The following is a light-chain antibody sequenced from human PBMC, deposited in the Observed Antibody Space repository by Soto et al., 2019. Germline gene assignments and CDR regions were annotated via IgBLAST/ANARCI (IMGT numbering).Light chain of an antibody. V-gene: IGLV2-14*01. CDR1: TNDVGGYKY. CDR3: SSYTSGNTLV. Sequence: QSVLTQPGSVSGSPGQSITISCTGTTNDVGGYKYVSWYQQHPGKAPQLMIYEVSNRPSGVSNRFSGSKSGNTASLTISGLQAEDEADYYCSSYTSGNTLVFGTGTKVTVL. CDR2: EVS. J-gene: IGLJ1*01.